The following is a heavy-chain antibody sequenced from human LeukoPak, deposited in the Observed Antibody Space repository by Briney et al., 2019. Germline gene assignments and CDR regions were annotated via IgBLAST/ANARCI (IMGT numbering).Heavy chain of an antibody. V-gene: IGHV1-18*01. D-gene: IGHD6-19*01. CDR3: ARDDSSGWYLRFDY. CDR1: GYTFTSYG. J-gene: IGHJ4*02. Sequence: ASVKVSCKASGYTFTSYGISWVRQAPGQGREWLGWISAYNGNTNYAQKLQGRVTMTTDTSTSTAYMELRSLRSDDTAVYYCARDDSSGWYLRFDYWGQGTLVTVSS. CDR2: ISAYNGNT.